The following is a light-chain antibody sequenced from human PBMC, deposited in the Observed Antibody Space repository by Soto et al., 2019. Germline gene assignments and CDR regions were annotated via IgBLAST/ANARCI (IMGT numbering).Light chain of an antibody. CDR2: GAS. J-gene: IGKJ5*01. CDR1: QGISSY. V-gene: IGKV3-20*01. Sequence: TQSPSSLSAYLGNRVPIPCGASQGISSYLAWYQQKPGQAPRLLVYGASSRATGISDRFSGSGSGTDFTLTISRLETEDFAVYYCQQYVTPPSTFGQGTRLEIK. CDR3: QQYVTPPST.